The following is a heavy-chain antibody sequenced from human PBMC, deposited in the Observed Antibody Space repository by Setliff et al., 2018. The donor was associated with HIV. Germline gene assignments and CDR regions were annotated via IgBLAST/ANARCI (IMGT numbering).Heavy chain of an antibody. V-gene: IGHV4-38-2*01. Sequence: SETLSLTCSVSGYSISSGFYWGWIRQLPGGGLEWIGSFHQNGIPYYSPSLKSRVSISVDVSKDQFSLRLSSVTAADTAVYYCGLAMGGHCSDGRCYCFDLWSQGALVTVSS. J-gene: IGHJ4*02. CDR2: FHQNGIP. D-gene: IGHD2-15*01. CDR1: GYSISSGFY. CDR3: GLAMGGHCSDGRCYCFDL.